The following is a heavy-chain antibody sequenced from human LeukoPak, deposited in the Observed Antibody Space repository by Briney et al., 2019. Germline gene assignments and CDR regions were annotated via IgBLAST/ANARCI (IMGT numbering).Heavy chain of an antibody. CDR1: GFTSGDYA. D-gene: IGHD2-15*01. J-gene: IGHJ4*02. Sequence: PGGSLRLSCTASGFTSGDYAMSWFRQAPGEGLEWVGFIRSKAHGGTTEYAASVKGRFTISRDDSKSIAYLQMDSLKTEDTAVYYCTRAGRYYSGGSCYSFYWGQGTLVTVSS. V-gene: IGHV3-49*03. CDR2: IRSKAHGGTT. CDR3: TRAGRYYSGGSCYSFY.